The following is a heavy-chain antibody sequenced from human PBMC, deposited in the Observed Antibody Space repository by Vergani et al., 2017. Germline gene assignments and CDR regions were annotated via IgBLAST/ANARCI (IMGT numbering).Heavy chain of an antibody. J-gene: IGHJ6*02. CDR3: ATLPRASRSSWYTYYGMDV. V-gene: IGHV1-24*01. CDR1: GYTLTELS. CDR2: FDPEDGET. D-gene: IGHD6-13*01. Sequence: QVQLVQSGAEVKKPGASVKVSCKVSGYTLTELSMHWVRQAPGKGLEWMGGFDPEDGETIYAQKFQGRVTMTEDTSTDIAYMELSSLRSEDTAVYYCATLPRASRSSWYTYYGMDVWGQGTTVTVSS.